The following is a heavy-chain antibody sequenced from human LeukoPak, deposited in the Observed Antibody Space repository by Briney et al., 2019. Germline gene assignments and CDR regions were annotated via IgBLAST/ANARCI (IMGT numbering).Heavy chain of an antibody. D-gene: IGHD2-2*01. CDR3: ASYQRDIVVVPAAKIKGGYFDY. Sequence: SQTLSLTCAVSGGSISSGGYSWSWIRQPPGKGLEWIGYIYHSGSTYYNPSLKSRVTISVDRSKNQFSLKLSSVTAADTAVYYCASYQRDIVVVPAAKIKGGYFDYWGQGTLVTVSS. CDR1: GGSISSGGYS. V-gene: IGHV4-30-2*01. CDR2: IYHSGST. J-gene: IGHJ4*02.